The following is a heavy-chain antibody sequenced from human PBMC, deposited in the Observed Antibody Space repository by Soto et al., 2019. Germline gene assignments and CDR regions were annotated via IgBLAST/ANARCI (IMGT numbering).Heavy chain of an antibody. D-gene: IGHD3-16*02. CDR1: GYTLTELS. Sequence: ASVKVSCKVSGYTLTELSMHWVRQAPGKGLEWMGGFDPEDGETIYAQKFQGRVTMTEDTSTDTAYMELSSLRSEDTAVYYCATPANYIWGSYREYYFDYWGQGTLVTVSS. J-gene: IGHJ4*02. V-gene: IGHV1-24*01. CDR3: ATPANYIWGSYREYYFDY. CDR2: FDPEDGET.